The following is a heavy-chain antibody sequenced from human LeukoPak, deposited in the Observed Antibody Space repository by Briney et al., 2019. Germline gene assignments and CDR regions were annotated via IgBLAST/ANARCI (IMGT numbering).Heavy chain of an antibody. D-gene: IGHD3-9*01. CDR1: GYTFTTYG. J-gene: IGHJ6*02. CDR2: TSAYNDKT. CDR3: ARGGDILTGYYEYYYYGMDV. Sequence: GASVKVSCKASGYTFTTYGISWVRQAPGQGLEWMGWTSAYNDKTKYAQKLEGRVTMTTDTSASTAYMELSSLRSEDTAVYYCARGGDILTGYYEYYYYGMDVWGQGTTVTVSS. V-gene: IGHV1-18*01.